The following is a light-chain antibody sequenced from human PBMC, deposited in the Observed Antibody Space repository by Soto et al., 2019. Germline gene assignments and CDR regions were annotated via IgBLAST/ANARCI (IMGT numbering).Light chain of an antibody. CDR3: NSYAGSNTFV. J-gene: IGLJ1*01. CDR1: SSDVGGYNY. CDR2: EVS. V-gene: IGLV2-8*01. Sequence: QLVLTQPPSASGSPGQSVTISCTGTSSDVGGYNYVSWYQQHPGKAPKLIIYEVSKWPSGVPDRFSGSKSGNTASLTVSGLQAEDEADYYCNSYAGSNTFVFGTGTKLTVL.